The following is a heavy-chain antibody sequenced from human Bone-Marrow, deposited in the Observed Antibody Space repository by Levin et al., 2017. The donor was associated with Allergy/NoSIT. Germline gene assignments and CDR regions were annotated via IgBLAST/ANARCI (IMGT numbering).Heavy chain of an antibody. Sequence: GGSLRLSCATSGISFSAYGMHWVRQAPGKGLEWVAFIWYDGRNEYYTDSVKGRFAISRDNSKNTVYLQMNSLRDEDTALYYCAGQFQGFCNGDMCWTHPYFYMAVWGKGTTVTVSS. V-gene: IGHV3-33*01. CDR1: GISFSAYG. D-gene: IGHD2-15*01. CDR3: AGQFQGFCNGDMCWTHPYFYMAV. J-gene: IGHJ6*03. CDR2: IWYDGRNE.